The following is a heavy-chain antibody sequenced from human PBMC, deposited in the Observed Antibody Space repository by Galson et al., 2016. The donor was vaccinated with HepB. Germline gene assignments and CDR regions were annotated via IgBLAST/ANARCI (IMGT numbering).Heavy chain of an antibody. D-gene: IGHD1-26*01. CDR3: ARDFPLRIVEITSGALDL. J-gene: IGHJ3*01. CDR2: TSYDGSQK. CDR1: GFTFSSFA. V-gene: IGHV3-30*04. Sequence: SLRLSCAASGFTFSSFAMHWVRQAPGKGLEWVAVTSYDGSQKYDADSVKGRFTISRDNSKNTLYLQMNSLTTEDTAVYYCARDFPLRIVEITSGALDLWGQGTMVTVSS.